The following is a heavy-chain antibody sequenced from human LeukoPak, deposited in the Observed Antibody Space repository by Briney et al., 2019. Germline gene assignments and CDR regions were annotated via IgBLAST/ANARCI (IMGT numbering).Heavy chain of an antibody. V-gene: IGHV3-23*01. CDR3: AREFTPIGSPSFDY. D-gene: IGHD3-10*01. CDR1: GFTFSSYA. Sequence: PGGSLRLSCAASGFTFSSYAMSWVRQAPGKGLEWVSAISGSGGSTYYADSVKGRFTISRDNSKNTLYLQMNSPRAEDTAVYYCAREFTPIGSPSFDYWGQGTLVTVSS. CDR2: ISGSGGST. J-gene: IGHJ4*02.